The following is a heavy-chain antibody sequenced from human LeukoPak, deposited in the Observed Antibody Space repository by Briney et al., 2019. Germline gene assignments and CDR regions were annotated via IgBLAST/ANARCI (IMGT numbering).Heavy chain of an antibody. CDR1: GFTFSSYS. V-gene: IGHV3-48*01. J-gene: IGHJ4*02. CDR2: ISSSSSTI. CDR3: ARWKLGYCSSTSCNRDYFDY. D-gene: IGHD2-2*01. Sequence: GGSLRLSCAASGFTFSSYSMNWVRQAPGKGLEWVSYISSSSSTIYYADSVKGRFTISRDNAKNYMYMQMNSLRAEDTAVYYCARWKLGYCSSTSCNRDYFDYWGQGTLVTVSS.